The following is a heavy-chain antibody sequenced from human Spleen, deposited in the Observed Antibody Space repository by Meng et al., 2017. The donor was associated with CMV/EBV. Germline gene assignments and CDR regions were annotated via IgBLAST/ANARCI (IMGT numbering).Heavy chain of an antibody. D-gene: IGHD3-3*01. CDR3: ARGDDFWSGYYFDY. CDR2: IYYSGST. CDR1: GGSISSSNW. J-gene: IGHJ4*02. V-gene: IGHV4-4*02. Sequence: SETLSLTCAVSGGSISSSNWWSWVRQPPGKGLEWIGSIYYSGSTYYNPSLKSRVTISVDTSKNQFSLKLSSVTAADTAVYYCARGDDFWSGYYFDYWGQGTLVTVSS.